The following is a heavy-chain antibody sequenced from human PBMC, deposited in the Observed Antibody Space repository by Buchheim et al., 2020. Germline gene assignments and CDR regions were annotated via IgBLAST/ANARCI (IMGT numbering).Heavy chain of an antibody. D-gene: IGHD1-14*01. CDR1: GFTFSSYA. CDR3: AKVRSIIDKMFDY. V-gene: IGHV3-23*01. CDR2: ITDGVGT. J-gene: IGHJ4*02. Sequence: EVQLLESGGGLVQPGGSLRLSCAASGFTFSSYAMSWVRQAPGKGLEWVSVITDGVGTFYADSVKGRFSISSDNSKKMLYLQMNSLRAEDTAVYYCAKVRSIIDKMFDYWGQGTL.